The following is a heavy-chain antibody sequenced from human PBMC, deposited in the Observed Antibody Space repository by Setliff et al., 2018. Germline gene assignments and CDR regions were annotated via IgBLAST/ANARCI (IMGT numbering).Heavy chain of an antibody. Sequence: SETLSLTCVVDGMSFSEHYWAWIRQSPGKGLEWIGEISHTGSTNYNPSLKSRVTISIDTSKDQFSLKLISMTAADTAVYYCARGRNIAARLLDSWGQGTLVTVSS. V-gene: IGHV4-34*01. D-gene: IGHD6-6*01. CDR2: ISHTGST. CDR1: GMSFSEHY. CDR3: ARGRNIAARLLDS. J-gene: IGHJ4*02.